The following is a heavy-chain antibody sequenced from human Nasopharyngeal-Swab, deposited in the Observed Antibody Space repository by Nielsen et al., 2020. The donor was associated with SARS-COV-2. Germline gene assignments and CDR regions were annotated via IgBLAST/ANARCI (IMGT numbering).Heavy chain of an antibody. Sequence: ASVKVSCKASGYTFTGYYMHWVRQAPGQGLEWMGWISAYNGNTNYAQKLQGRVTMTTDTSTSTAYMELRSLRSDDTAVYYCAREVDLGRAFDYWGQGTLVTVSS. CDR2: ISAYNGNT. CDR1: GYTFTGYY. J-gene: IGHJ4*02. CDR3: AREVDLGRAFDY. D-gene: IGHD3/OR15-3a*01. V-gene: IGHV1-18*04.